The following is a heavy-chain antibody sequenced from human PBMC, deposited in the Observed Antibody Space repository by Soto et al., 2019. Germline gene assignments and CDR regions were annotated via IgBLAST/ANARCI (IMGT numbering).Heavy chain of an antibody. CDR3: ARGDGDYYDGNGYLGRH. V-gene: IGHV3-74*01. D-gene: IGHD3-22*01. Sequence: EVQLVESGGGLVQPGGSLTLSCAASGFTFSSYWMHWVRQAPGKGLVWVARIKSDGSGAIYADSVKGRLTISRDYARNTLYLQRNSLRAEDTAVYFCARGDGDYYDGNGYLGRHWGQGALVTVSS. CDR1: GFTFSSYW. CDR2: IKSDGSGA. J-gene: IGHJ4*02.